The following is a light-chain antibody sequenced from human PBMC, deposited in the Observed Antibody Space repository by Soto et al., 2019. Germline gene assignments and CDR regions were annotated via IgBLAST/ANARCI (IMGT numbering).Light chain of an antibody. CDR2: KAS. CDR3: QHNNSYSEA. J-gene: IGKJ1*01. CDR1: QTISSW. Sequence: DIQMTQSPSTLSGSVGDIVTITCRASQTISSWLAWYQQKPGKAPKLLIYKASTLKSGVTSRFSGRGSGTEFTLTISSLQPDDFATYYCQHNNSYSEAFDQGTKVELK. V-gene: IGKV1-5*03.